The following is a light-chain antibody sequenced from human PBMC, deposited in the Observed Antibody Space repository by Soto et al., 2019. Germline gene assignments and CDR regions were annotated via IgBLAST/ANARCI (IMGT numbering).Light chain of an antibody. CDR3: QQYNNFPFT. CDR1: QSISNW. Sequence: DIQMTQSPSILSASLGDRVTITCRASQSISNWLAWYQRKPGKAPKLLIFDASTLESGVPLRFSGSGYGTEFSLTITSLQPDDFATYYCQQYNNFPFTVGPGTKMDIK. CDR2: DAS. J-gene: IGKJ3*01. V-gene: IGKV1-5*01.